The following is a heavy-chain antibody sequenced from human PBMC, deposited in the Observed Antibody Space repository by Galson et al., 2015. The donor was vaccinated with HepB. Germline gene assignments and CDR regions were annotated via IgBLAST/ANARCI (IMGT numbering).Heavy chain of an antibody. CDR1: GGSISNGDYY. CDR3: ARHVGESGSYGMDV. CDR2: IYYSGST. J-gene: IGHJ6*02. Sequence: SETLSLTCTVSGGSISNGDYYWRWIRQPPGKGLEWNGHIYYSGSTYYNPSLKSRVTISLDTSKNHFSLKLRSVTAADTAVYYCARHVGESGSYGMDVWGQGTTVTVSS. D-gene: IGHD2-15*01. V-gene: IGHV4-39*01.